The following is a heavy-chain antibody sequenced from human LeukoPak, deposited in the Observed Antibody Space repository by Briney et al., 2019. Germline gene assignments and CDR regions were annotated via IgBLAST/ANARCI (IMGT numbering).Heavy chain of an antibody. J-gene: IGHJ3*02. Sequence: GWSVRLSCAASGFTFNNYDMLWVRQATGKGLEWVSSIGTSGDTHYPDSVEGRFTISRDNAKNSVYLQMNSLRAGDTAVYYCARAKDWFGSAFDIWGQGTMVTVSS. CDR3: ARAKDWFGSAFDI. CDR1: GFTFNNYD. CDR2: IGTSGDT. D-gene: IGHD3-3*01. V-gene: IGHV3-13*04.